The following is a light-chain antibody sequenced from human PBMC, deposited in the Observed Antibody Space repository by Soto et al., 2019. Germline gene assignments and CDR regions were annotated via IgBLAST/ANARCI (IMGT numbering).Light chain of an antibody. V-gene: IGKV3-11*01. Sequence: EIVLTHSPATLSLSPWERATLSCRASQTVGSYLAWYQQKAGQAPRPLIYDASNRAPGIPARFSGSGSGTDFTLTISSLEPEDFAVYYCHQRSSWPLTFGGGTKVDIK. CDR1: QTVGSY. CDR2: DAS. CDR3: HQRSSWPLT. J-gene: IGKJ4*01.